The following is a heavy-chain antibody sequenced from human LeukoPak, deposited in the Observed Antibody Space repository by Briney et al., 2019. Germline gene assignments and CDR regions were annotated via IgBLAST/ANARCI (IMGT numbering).Heavy chain of an antibody. J-gene: IGHJ4*02. CDR2: INHSGST. CDR3: ARDRPLKWELQSIDY. CDR1: GGSFSGYY. D-gene: IGHD1-26*01. V-gene: IGHV4-34*01. Sequence: SETLSLTCAVYGGSFSGYYWSWIRQPPGKGLEWIGEINHSGSTNYNPSLKSRVTISVDTSKNQFSLKLSSVTAADTAVYYCARDRPLKWELQSIDYWGQGTLVTVSS.